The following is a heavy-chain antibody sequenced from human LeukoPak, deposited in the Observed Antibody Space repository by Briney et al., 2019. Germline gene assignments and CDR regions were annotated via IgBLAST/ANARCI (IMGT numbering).Heavy chain of an antibody. D-gene: IGHD6-13*01. V-gene: IGHV4-59*08. CDR1: GGSISSYY. CDR3: AIYITTAADY. Sequence: SETLSLTCTVSGGSISSYYWSWIRQPPGKGLEWIGYIYYSGSTNYNPSLKSRVTISVDTSKNQFSLKLTSVTAADTAVYYCAIYITTAADYWGQGTLVTVSS. J-gene: IGHJ4*02. CDR2: IYYSGST.